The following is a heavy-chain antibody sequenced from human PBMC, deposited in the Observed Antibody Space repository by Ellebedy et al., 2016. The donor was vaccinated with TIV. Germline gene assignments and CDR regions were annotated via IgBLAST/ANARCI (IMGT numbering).Heavy chain of an antibody. CDR1: GDSISGSY. CDR2: IYPGCNT. V-gene: IGHV4-4*07. Sequence: MPGGSLRLSCTVSGDSISGSYWSWTRQPAGKGLEWIGRIYPGCNTNYNPSLKSRLSLSADMSTNQLSLRLTSMTAADTAIYYCSTDLYLYTSTPAWGQGILVSVSS. D-gene: IGHD2-2*02. J-gene: IGHJ4*02. CDR3: STDLYLYTSTPA.